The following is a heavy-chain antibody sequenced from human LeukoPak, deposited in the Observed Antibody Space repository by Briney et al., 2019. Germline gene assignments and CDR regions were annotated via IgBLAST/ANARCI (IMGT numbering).Heavy chain of an antibody. CDR3: ARDIKPIVGARYFDY. J-gene: IGHJ4*02. D-gene: IGHD1-26*01. V-gene: IGHV1-18*01. CDR2: ISAYNGNT. CDR1: GYTFTSYG. Sequence: ASVKVSCKASGYTFTSYGISWVRQAPGQGLEWMGWISAYNGNTNYAQKLQGRVTMTTDTSTSTAYMELRSLRSDDTAVYYCARDIKPIVGARYFDYWGQGTLVTVSS.